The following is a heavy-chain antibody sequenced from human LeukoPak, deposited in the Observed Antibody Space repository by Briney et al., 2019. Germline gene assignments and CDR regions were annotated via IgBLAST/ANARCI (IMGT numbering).Heavy chain of an antibody. D-gene: IGHD3-22*01. CDR1: GGTFSSCA. V-gene: IGHV1-69*13. CDR2: IIPILGTA. Sequence: ASVKVSCKASGGTFSSCAISWVRQAPGQGLEWMGGIIPILGTANYAQKFQGRVTITADESTSTAYMELSSLRSEDTAVYYCARAHSGYDTNGPLDYYDSSGYYSHYYYGMDVWGQGTTVTVSS. J-gene: IGHJ6*02. CDR3: ARAHSGYDTNGPLDYYDSSGYYSHYYYGMDV.